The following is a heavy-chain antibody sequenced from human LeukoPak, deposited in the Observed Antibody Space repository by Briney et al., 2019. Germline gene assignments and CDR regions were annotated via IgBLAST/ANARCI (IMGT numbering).Heavy chain of an antibody. J-gene: IGHJ4*02. V-gene: IGHV4-34*01. CDR1: GGSFSGYD. Sequence: PSETLSLTCAVYGGSFSGYDWSWIRQPPGKGLEWIGEINHSGSTNYNPSPKSRVTISVDTSKNQISLKLSSVTAADTAVYYCARRNGGYSYGSHFDYWGQGTLVTVSS. CDR2: INHSGST. CDR3: ARRNGGYSYGSHFDY. D-gene: IGHD5-18*01.